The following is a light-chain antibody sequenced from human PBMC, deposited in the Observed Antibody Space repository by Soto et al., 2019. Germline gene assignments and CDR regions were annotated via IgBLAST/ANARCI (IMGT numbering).Light chain of an antibody. Sequence: EIVLTQSPGTLSLSPGERATPSCRASQSVRRNSLAWYQQKPGQAPRPLIYGASSRATGIPDRFSGSGAGTDFTLTISRLESEDFAVYYCQQYGSSPWTFGQGTKVEIK. CDR1: QSVRRNS. J-gene: IGKJ1*01. CDR3: QQYGSSPWT. V-gene: IGKV3-20*01. CDR2: GAS.